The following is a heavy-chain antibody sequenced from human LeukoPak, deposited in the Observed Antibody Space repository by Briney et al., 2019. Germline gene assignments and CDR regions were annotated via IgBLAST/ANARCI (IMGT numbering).Heavy chain of an antibody. D-gene: IGHD1-26*01. V-gene: IGHV3-9*01. J-gene: IGHJ5*02. Sequence: GRSLRLSCAASGFTFDDYAMHWVRQAPGKGLEWVSGISWNSGSIGYADSAKGRFTISRDNAKNSLYLQMNSLRAEDTALYYCAKDTGSWGWFDPWGQGTLVTVSS. CDR2: ISWNSGSI. CDR1: GFTFDDYA. CDR3: AKDTGSWGWFDP.